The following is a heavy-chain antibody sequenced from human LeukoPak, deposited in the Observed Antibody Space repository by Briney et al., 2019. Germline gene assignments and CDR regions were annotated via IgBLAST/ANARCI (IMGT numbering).Heavy chain of an antibody. V-gene: IGHV3-74*01. CDR3: ARAPYYYDSSGYPYFDY. CDR2: INSDGSSA. CDR1: GFTFSDYW. Sequence: PGGSLRLSCAASGFTFSDYWIHWVRQAPGKGLVWVSRINSDGSSASYADSVKGRFTFSRDNAKKTLYLQMSSLRAEDTAVYYCARAPYYYDSSGYPYFDYWGQGTLVTVSS. J-gene: IGHJ4*02. D-gene: IGHD3-22*01.